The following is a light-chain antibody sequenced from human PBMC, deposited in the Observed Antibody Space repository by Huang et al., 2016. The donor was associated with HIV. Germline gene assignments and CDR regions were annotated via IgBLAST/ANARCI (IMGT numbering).Light chain of an antibody. V-gene: IGKV3-15*01. CDR3: QQYNNGPPWT. CDR2: SAS. CDR1: QSVSVN. Sequence: EIVMTQSPATLSVTPGEGATLSCRATQSVSVNLAWYQQKPGQAPRLLIHSASTRATGIPVRCSGGGSGTEFTLTISSLQSEDSAVYYCQQYNNGPPWTFGQGTKVEIK. J-gene: IGKJ1*01.